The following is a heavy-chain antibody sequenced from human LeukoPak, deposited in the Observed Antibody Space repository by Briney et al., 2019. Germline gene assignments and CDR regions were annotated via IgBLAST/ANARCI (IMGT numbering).Heavy chain of an antibody. CDR1: GFTSSSYG. CDR2: IWYDGSNK. V-gene: IGHV3-33*01. CDR3: ARAHQFYDILTGYYAQPRGRLVGFDY. Sequence: GGSLRLSCAASGFTSSSYGMHWVRQAPGKGLEWVAVIWYDGSNKYYADSVKGRFTISRDNSKNTLYLQMNSLRAEDTAVYYCARAHQFYDILTGYYAQPRGRLVGFDYWGQGTLVTVSS. J-gene: IGHJ4*02. D-gene: IGHD3-9*01.